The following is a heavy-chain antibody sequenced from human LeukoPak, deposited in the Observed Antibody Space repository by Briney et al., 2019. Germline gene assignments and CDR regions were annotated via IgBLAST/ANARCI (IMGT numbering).Heavy chain of an antibody. V-gene: IGHV3-30*18. CDR3: AKGRGGDYSYGSYYFDY. D-gene: IGHD5-18*01. CDR1: GFTFFSYG. J-gene: IGHJ4*02. Sequence: GGSLSLSCAASGFTFFSYGMHWVGQPPGRGLEWVAAISSDGSYKYYADSVTARFTISRDNSKNTLYLQMNSLRAEDTAVYYCAKGRGGDYSYGSYYFDYWGQGTLVTVSS. CDR2: ISSDGSYK.